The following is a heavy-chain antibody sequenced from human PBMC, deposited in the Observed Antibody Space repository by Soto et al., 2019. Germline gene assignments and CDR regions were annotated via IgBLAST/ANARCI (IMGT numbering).Heavy chain of an antibody. Sequence: GGSLRLSCAASGFTVSSNYMSWVRQAPGKGLEWVSVIYSGGSTYYADSVKGRFTISRHNSKNTLYLQMNSLRAEDTAVYYCARLPIDCTNGVCYSNSGQGTLVTVSS. CDR2: IYSGGST. V-gene: IGHV3-53*04. D-gene: IGHD2-8*01. CDR1: GFTVSSNY. J-gene: IGHJ4*02. CDR3: ARLPIDCTNGVCYSN.